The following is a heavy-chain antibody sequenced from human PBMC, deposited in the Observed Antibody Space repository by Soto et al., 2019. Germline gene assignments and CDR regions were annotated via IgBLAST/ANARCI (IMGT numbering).Heavy chain of an antibody. CDR2: IYTSGST. D-gene: IGHD3-3*01. CDR1: GGSISSYY. Sequence: SETLSLTNTVSGGSISSYYWSWIRQPAGKGLEWIGRIYTSGSTDYNPSLKSRVTMSVDTSKNQFSLKLSSVTAADTAVYYCAREGRITSFGVVIIRGDAFDIWGQGTMVTVSS. J-gene: IGHJ3*02. V-gene: IGHV4-4*07. CDR3: AREGRITSFGVVIIRGDAFDI.